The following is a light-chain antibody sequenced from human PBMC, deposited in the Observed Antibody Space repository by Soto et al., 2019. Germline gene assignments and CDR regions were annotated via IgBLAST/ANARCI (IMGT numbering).Light chain of an antibody. Sequence: QPVLTQPASVSGSPGQSIAISCTGTSSDIGRYNYVSWYQQHPGKAPKLIIYEVSNRPSGVSNRFSGSKSGNTASLIISGLQAEDEADYYCSSLRSNRGVFGTGTKLTVL. CDR1: SSDIGRYNY. J-gene: IGLJ1*01. CDR3: SSLRSNRGV. CDR2: EVS. V-gene: IGLV2-14*01.